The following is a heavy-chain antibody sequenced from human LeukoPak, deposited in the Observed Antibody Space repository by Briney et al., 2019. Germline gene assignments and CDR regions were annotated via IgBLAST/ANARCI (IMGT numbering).Heavy chain of an antibody. CDR2: IYPGDSDT. D-gene: IGHD2-2*01. CDR1: GYSFTSYW. J-gene: IGHJ6*02. Sequence: GESLKISCKGSGYSFTSYWFGWVRQMPGKGLEWMGIIYPGDSDTRYSPSFQGQVTISADKSISTAYLQWSSLKASDTAMYYCARLDARCSSTSCHTYYYYGMDVWGQGTTVTVSS. V-gene: IGHV5-51*01. CDR3: ARLDARCSSTSCHTYYYYGMDV.